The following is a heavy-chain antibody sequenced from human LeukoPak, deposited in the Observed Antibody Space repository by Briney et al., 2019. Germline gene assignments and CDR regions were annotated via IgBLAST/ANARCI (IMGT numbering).Heavy chain of an antibody. V-gene: IGHV3-21*01. CDR1: GFTFSSYG. D-gene: IGHD1-14*01. CDR3: ARVGPWVNPDYYSYYMDV. J-gene: IGHJ6*03. CDR2: ISSSGSYI. Sequence: GGTLRLSCAASGFTFSSYGMSWVRQAPGKGLEWVSSISSSGSYIYYADSVKGRFTISRDNAKNSLYLQMNSLRAEDMAVYYCARVGPWVNPDYYSYYMDVWGKGTTVTVSS.